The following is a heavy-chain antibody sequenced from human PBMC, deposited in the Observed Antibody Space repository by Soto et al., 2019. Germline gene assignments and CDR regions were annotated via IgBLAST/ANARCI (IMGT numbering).Heavy chain of an antibody. V-gene: IGHV3-64D*06. CDR1: GFPFSNHA. Sequence: GSLRLSCSASGFPFSNHAMHWVRQAPGKGLEYVSAINYNGGTTYYVDSVKGRFTISRDNSKNTLYLQMSSLKVEDTAMYHCVTWGGIEARNLDHWGQGTLVTVSS. CDR2: INYNGGTT. CDR3: VTWGGIEARNLDH. D-gene: IGHD6-6*01. J-gene: IGHJ4*02.